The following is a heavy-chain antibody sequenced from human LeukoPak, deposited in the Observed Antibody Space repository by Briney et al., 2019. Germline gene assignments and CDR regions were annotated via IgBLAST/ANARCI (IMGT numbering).Heavy chain of an antibody. CDR2: IKEDGSAK. J-gene: IGHJ5*02. CDR1: GLTFTTYW. Sequence: GGSLRLSCAASGLTFTTYWMTWVRQAPGRGLEWVANIKEDGSAKYYVDSVKGRFTISRDNSKNTLYLQMNSLRAEDTAVYYCAYQYDPWGQGTLVTVSS. V-gene: IGHV3-7*03. D-gene: IGHD2-2*01. CDR3: AYQYDP.